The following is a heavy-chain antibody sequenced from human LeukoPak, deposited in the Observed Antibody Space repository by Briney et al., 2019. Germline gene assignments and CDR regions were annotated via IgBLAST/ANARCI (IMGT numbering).Heavy chain of an antibody. Sequence: PSGGSLRLSCAASGFTFSSYWMHWVRQAPGKGLVWVSRINSDGSSTSYADSVKGRFTISRDNAKSSLYLQMNSLRAEDTAVYYCAREEAGGGMDVWGQGTTVTVSS. CDR1: GFTFSSYW. J-gene: IGHJ6*02. D-gene: IGHD6-13*01. V-gene: IGHV3-74*01. CDR2: INSDGSST. CDR3: AREEAGGGMDV.